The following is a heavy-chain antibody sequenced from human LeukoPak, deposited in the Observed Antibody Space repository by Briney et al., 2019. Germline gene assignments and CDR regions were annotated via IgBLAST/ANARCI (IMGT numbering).Heavy chain of an antibody. CDR3: ARALERDGMDV. V-gene: IGHV3-7*03. CDR1: GFTFTKYW. CDR2: IKQDGSDK. J-gene: IGHJ6*02. Sequence: GDSLRFSCAASGFTFTKYWMTWVRQAPGKGLEWVGNIKQDGSDKNYMDSVKGRFTISRDNTKNSLYLQMNSLRAEDTAVYYCARALERDGMDVWGQGTTVTVSS. D-gene: IGHD1-1*01.